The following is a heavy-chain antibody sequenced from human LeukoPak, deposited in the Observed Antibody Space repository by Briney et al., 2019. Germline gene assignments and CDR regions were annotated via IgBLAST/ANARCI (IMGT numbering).Heavy chain of an antibody. J-gene: IGHJ6*02. CDR2: ISAYNGNT. CDR1: GGTFTSYG. Sequence: ASVKVSCKASGGTFTSYGISWVRQAPGQGLEWMGWISAYNGNTNYAQKLQGRVTMTTDTSTSTAYMELRSLRSDDTAVYYCARDQGITMIVRYGFGMDVWGQGTTVTVSS. D-gene: IGHD3-22*01. CDR3: ARDQGITMIVRYGFGMDV. V-gene: IGHV1-18*01.